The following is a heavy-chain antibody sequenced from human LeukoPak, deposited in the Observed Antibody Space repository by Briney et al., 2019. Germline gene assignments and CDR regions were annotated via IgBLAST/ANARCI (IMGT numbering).Heavy chain of an antibody. CDR1: GFTFSSYA. D-gene: IGHD3-3*01. CDR3: ARGQHWRVESYAFDI. V-gene: IGHV3-30*04. CDR2: ISYDGSYM. J-gene: IGHJ3*02. Sequence: GGSLRLSCVACGFTFSSYAMHWVRQAPGKGLEWVAVISYDGSYMSYADSVKGRFTISRDNSKNTLYVQMNSLRAEDTAVYYCARGQHWRVESYAFDIWGQGTMVTVSS.